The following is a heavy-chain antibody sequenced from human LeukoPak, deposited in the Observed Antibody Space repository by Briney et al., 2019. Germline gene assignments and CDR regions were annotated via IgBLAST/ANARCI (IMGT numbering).Heavy chain of an antibody. CDR3: ARRSYYYGSADY. J-gene: IGHJ4*02. V-gene: IGHV4-34*01. CDR2: INHSGST. D-gene: IGHD3-10*01. CDR1: GGSFSGYY. Sequence: SETLSLTCAVYGGSFSGYYWSWIRQPPGKGLEWIGEINHSGSTNYNPSPKSRVTISVDTSKNQFSLKLSSVTAADTAVYYCARRSYYYGSADYWGQGTLVTVSS.